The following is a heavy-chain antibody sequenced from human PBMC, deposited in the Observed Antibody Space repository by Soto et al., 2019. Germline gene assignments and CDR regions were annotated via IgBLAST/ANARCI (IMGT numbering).Heavy chain of an antibody. CDR1: GFTFSAYG. J-gene: IGHJ6*02. CDR2: LSHDETNK. CDR3: VKEGRGSSTSCSRCYGLDV. Sequence: GGSLRLSCAAAGFTFSAYGMHWVRQAPGKGLEWVAALSHDETNKYYADSVKGRFTISRDNSKNTLYLEMFSLRAEDTAVYYCVKEGRGSSTSCSRCYGLDVWGQGTTVTVSS. V-gene: IGHV3-30*18. D-gene: IGHD2-2*01.